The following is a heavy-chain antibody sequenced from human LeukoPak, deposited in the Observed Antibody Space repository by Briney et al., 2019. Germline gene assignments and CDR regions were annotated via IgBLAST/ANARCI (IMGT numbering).Heavy chain of an antibody. CDR3: ARGYNWNYEDLGFFDY. J-gene: IGHJ4*02. CDR2: IWYDGSNK. D-gene: IGHD1-7*01. Sequence: PGRSLRLSCAASGFTFSSYAMHWVRQAPGKGLEWVAVIWYDGSNKYYADSVKGRFTISRDNSKNTLYLQMNSLRAEDTAVYYCARGYNWNYEDLGFFDYWGQGTLVTVSS. V-gene: IGHV3-33*08. CDR1: GFTFSSYA.